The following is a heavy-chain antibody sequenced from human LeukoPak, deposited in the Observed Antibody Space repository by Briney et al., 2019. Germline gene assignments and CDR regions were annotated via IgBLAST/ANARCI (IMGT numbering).Heavy chain of an antibody. V-gene: IGHV3-23*01. CDR3: AKHLLVGGTRGAYAFDI. CDR1: GFTFSSYA. D-gene: IGHD1-26*01. J-gene: IGHJ3*02. Sequence: PGGSLRLSCAASGFTFSSYAMSWVRQAPGKGLEWVSAISGSGGSTYYADSVKGRFTISRDNSKNTLDLQMNSLRAEDTAGYYCAKHLLVGGTRGAYAFDIWGRGTVVTVSS. CDR2: ISGSGGST.